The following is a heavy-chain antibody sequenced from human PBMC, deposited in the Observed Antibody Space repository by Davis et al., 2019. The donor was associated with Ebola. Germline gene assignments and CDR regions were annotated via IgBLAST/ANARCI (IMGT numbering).Heavy chain of an antibody. CDR1: GYTFNSYY. Sequence: ASVKVSCKASGYTFNSYYMYWVRQAPGQGLEWMGWINTNTGNPTYAQGFTGRFVFSLDPSVSTAYLQISSLKAEDTAVYYCARDRLWFGESDPSYYFDYWGQGTLVTVSS. D-gene: IGHD3-10*01. CDR2: INTNTGNP. J-gene: IGHJ4*02. V-gene: IGHV7-4-1*02. CDR3: ARDRLWFGESDPSYYFDY.